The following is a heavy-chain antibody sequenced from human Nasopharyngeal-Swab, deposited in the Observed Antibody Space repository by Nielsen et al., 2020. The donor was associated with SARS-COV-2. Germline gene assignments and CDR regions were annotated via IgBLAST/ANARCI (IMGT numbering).Heavy chain of an antibody. CDR2: ISYDGSNK. J-gene: IGHJ3*02. Sequence: VRQSPGKGLEWVAVISYDGSNKYYADSVKGRFTISRDNPKNTLYLQMNSLRAEDTAVYYCARGRTTVVTGDAFDIWGQGTMVTVSS. V-gene: IGHV3-30-3*01. D-gene: IGHD4-23*01. CDR3: ARGRTTVVTGDAFDI.